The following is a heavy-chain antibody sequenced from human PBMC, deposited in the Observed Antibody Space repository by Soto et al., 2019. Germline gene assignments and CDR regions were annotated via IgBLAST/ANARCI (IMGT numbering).Heavy chain of an antibody. J-gene: IGHJ4*02. CDR2: ISHSGRA. CDR1: GFSILTSYF. V-gene: IGHV4-38-2*01. CDR3: ARGRRFRLVGVPLDS. Sequence: SETLSLTCGVSGFSILTSYFWGWIRQPPGKVLEWIGLISHSGRAISHPSFASRATISLDTTNNAFSLTLRSVTAADTAVYYCARGRRFRLVGVPLDSWGQGTLVTVSS. D-gene: IGHD3-10*01.